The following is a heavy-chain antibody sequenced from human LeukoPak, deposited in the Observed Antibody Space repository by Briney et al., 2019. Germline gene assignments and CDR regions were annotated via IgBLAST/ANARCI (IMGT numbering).Heavy chain of an antibody. D-gene: IGHD3/OR15-3a*01. V-gene: IGHV3-7*03. CDR3: ARGGTGVIDY. CDR1: GFIFSTYW. J-gene: IGHJ4*02. Sequence: PGGSLRLSCAASGFIFSTYWMSWVRQAPGKGLKWVANIQQVGSEKYYLESVKGRFTISRDNAKNSLYLQMTSLGAEDTAVYYCARGGTGVIDYWGQGTLVTVSS. CDR2: IQQVGSEK.